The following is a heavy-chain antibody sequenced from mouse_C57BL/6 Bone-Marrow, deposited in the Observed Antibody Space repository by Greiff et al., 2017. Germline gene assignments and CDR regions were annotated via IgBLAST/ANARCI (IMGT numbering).Heavy chain of an antibody. CDR1: GYTFTSYW. Sequence: VQLQQPGAELVKPGASVKMSCKASGYTFTSYWITWVKQRPGQGLEWIGDIYPGSGSTNYNEKFKSKATLTVDTSSSTAYMQLSSLTSEDSAVYDCARLLRPYYYAMDDWGQGTSVTVSS. CDR2: IYPGSGST. D-gene: IGHD1-2*01. CDR3: ARLLRPYYYAMDD. J-gene: IGHJ4*01. V-gene: IGHV1-55*01.